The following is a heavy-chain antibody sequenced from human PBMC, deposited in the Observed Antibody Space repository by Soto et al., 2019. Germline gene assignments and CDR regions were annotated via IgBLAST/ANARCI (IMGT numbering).Heavy chain of an antibody. CDR1: GGSISSYY. D-gene: IGHD2-2*01. V-gene: IGHV4-59*01. CDR2: IYYSGST. CDR3: ARGGGAVPAFPLSGLPIYYYYGMDV. Sequence: SETLSLTCTVSGGSISSYYWSWIRQPPGKGLEWIGYIYYSGSTNYNPSLKSRVTISVDTSKNQFSLKLSSVTAADTAVYYCARGGGAVPAFPLSGLPIYYYYGMDVWGQGTTVTVSS. J-gene: IGHJ6*02.